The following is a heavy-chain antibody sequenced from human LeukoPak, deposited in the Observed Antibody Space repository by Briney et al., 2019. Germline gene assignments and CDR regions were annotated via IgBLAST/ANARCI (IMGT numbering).Heavy chain of an antibody. CDR2: INPNSGGT. Sequence: GASLKVSCKASGYTFTGYYMHWVRQAPGQRLEWMGRINPNSGGTNYAQKFQGRVTMTRDTSISTAYMELSRLRSDDTAVYYCARGPPVLLTLGGWIDPWGQGTLVTVSS. D-gene: IGHD3-10*01. J-gene: IGHJ5*02. CDR1: GYTFTGYY. V-gene: IGHV1-2*06. CDR3: ARGPPVLLTLGGWIDP.